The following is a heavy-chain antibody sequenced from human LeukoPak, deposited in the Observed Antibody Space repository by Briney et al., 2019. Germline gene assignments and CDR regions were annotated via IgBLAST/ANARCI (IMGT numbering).Heavy chain of an antibody. CDR2: IYYRGST. J-gene: IGHJ6*03. Sequence: SQTLSLTCTVSGGSISSGGYYWGWIRQPPGKGLEWIGSIYYRGSTYYNPSLKSRVTISVDTSKNQFSLKLSSVTAADTAVFYCARLSFLEWNNYYYMDVWGKGTTVTVSS. CDR3: ARLSFLEWNNYYYMDV. CDR1: GGSISSGGYY. D-gene: IGHD3-3*01. V-gene: IGHV4-39*01.